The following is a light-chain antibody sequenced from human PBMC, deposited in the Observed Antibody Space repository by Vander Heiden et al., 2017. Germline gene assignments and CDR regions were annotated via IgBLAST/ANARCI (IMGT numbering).Light chain of an antibody. CDR2: GNS. CDR1: SSNIGARYD. J-gene: IGLJ1*01. CDR3: QSYDSSLSVYV. V-gene: IGLV1-40*01. Sequence: QSVLTQPPSGSGAPGQRFTISCTASSSNIGARYDVHWYQQLPGPAPKLLIYGNSNRPSGVPDRFSGSKSGTSASLAITGLQAEDESDYYCQSYDSSLSVYVFGTGTKVTVL.